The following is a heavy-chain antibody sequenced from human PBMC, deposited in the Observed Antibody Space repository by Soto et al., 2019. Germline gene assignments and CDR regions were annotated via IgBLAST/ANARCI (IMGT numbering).Heavy chain of an antibody. CDR2: FDPEDGET. J-gene: IGHJ4*02. Sequence: SVKVSCKASGGTFSSYTISWVRQAPGQGLEWMGGFDPEDGETIYAQKFQGRVTMTEDTSTDTAYMELSSLRSEDTAVYYCATDLTGTTYFDYWGQGTLVTVSS. D-gene: IGHD1-7*01. V-gene: IGHV1-24*01. CDR1: GGTFSSYT. CDR3: ATDLTGTTYFDY.